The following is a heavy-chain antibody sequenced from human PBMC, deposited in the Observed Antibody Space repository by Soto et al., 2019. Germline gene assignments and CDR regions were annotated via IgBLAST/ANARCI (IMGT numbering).Heavy chain of an antibody. Sequence: QVQLQESGPGLVKPSETLSLTCNVSGDSVSSGPYYWTWFRQPPGEGLEWIGYISYSEGPNYNPSLESRVTMSTDTSENRFSLRLSSVTAADTAVYYCARGNHDYSGYYYLHYFDVWGQGTLVSVSS. CDR2: ISYSEGP. CDR1: GDSVSSGPYY. J-gene: IGHJ4*02. CDR3: ARGNHDYSGYYYLHYFDV. V-gene: IGHV4-61*01. D-gene: IGHD3-22*01.